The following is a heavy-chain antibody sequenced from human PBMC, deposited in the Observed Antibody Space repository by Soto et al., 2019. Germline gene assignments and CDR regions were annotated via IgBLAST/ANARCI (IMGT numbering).Heavy chain of an antibody. Sequence: CLTCTVSGGSITSSYWSWIRRPPGKGLEWIAYIYDTGISGYTPSTSYNPSLKSRVTMSVDTSKSQFSLKLTSVTAADTAVYYCARGEDAFFYYGLDVWGQGITVTVSS. CDR2: IYDTGISGYTPST. J-gene: IGHJ6*02. V-gene: IGHV4-59*01. CDR1: GGSITSSY. CDR3: ARGEDAFFYYGLDV.